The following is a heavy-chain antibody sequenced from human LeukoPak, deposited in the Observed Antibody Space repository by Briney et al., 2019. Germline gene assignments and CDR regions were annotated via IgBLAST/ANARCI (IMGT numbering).Heavy chain of an antibody. J-gene: IGHJ6*02. CDR2: INHSGST. CDR3: ARGYPLAGMDV. D-gene: IGHD2-2*02. Sequence: SETLSLTCAVYGGSFSGYSWTWIRQPLGTGLEWIGEINHSGSTNYNPSLKSRVTILVDASKNQISLKLSPVIAADTAVYYCARGYPLAGMDVWGQGTTVTVSS. V-gene: IGHV4-34*01. CDR1: GGSFSGYS.